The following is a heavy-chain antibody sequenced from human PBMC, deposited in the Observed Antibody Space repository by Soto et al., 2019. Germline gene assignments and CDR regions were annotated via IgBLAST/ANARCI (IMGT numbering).Heavy chain of an antibody. CDR3: TTDDPINRN. CDR1: GFTFSNGC. V-gene: IGHV3-15*01. CDR2: IKSKVDGATT. J-gene: IGHJ4*02. Sequence: GWSLRLSCAACGFTFSNGCMSWVRQAPGKGLEWVGRIKSKVDGATTDYAAPVKGRFSISRDDSRNTLYLQMNSLKIEDTAVYYCTTDDPINRNWGQGTLVTVSS.